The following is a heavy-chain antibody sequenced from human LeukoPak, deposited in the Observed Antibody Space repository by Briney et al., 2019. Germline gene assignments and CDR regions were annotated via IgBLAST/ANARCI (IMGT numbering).Heavy chain of an antibody. CDR2: MNSNSGNT. J-gene: IGHJ3*02. V-gene: IGHV1-8*02. Sequence: ASVKVSCKASGGTFSSYAISWVRQATGQGLEWMGWMNSNSGNTGYAQKFQGRVTMTRNTSISTAYMELSSLRSEDTAVYYCATYGSWWELLHFAFDIWGQGTMVTVSS. CDR3: ATYGSWWELLHFAFDI. D-gene: IGHD1-26*01. CDR1: GGTFSSYA.